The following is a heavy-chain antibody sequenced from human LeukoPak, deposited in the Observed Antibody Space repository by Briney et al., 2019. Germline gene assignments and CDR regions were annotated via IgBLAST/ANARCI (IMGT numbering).Heavy chain of an antibody. D-gene: IGHD6-13*01. CDR2: IRSKAYGGTT. CDR1: GFTFGDYA. J-gene: IGHJ4*02. V-gene: IGHV3-49*03. Sequence: GGSLRLSCTASGFTFGDYAMSWFRQAPEKGLEWVGFIRSKAYGGTTEYAASVKGRFTISRDDSKSIAYLQMNSLKTEDTAVYYCTRGGSSWTYAFDYWGQGTLVTVSS. CDR3: TRGGSSWTYAFDY.